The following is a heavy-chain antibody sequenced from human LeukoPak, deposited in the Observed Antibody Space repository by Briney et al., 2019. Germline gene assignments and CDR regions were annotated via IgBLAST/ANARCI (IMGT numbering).Heavy chain of an antibody. CDR1: GFTFSSYA. J-gene: IGHJ4*02. D-gene: IGHD2-15*01. CDR3: AKSTPAQTRVDYFDY. CDR2: ISGSGGST. V-gene: IGHV3-23*01. Sequence: PGGSLRLSCAASGFTFSSYAMSWVRQAPGKGLEWVSAISGSGGSTYYAASVKGRFTISRDNSKNTLYLQMNSLRAEDTAVYYCAKSTPAQTRVDYFDYWGQGTLVTVSS.